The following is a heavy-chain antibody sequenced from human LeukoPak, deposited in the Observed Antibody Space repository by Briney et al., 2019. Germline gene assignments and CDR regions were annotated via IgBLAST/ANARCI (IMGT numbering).Heavy chain of an antibody. CDR2: IKQDGTEK. D-gene: IGHD3-22*01. J-gene: IGHJ4*02. Sequence: GRSLRLSCAASGVTFSKFWMNWVRHTPGKGLEWVASIKQDGTEKYYADSVKGRFTISRDNGKNSLYLQMSSLRAEDTAIYYCATQSYYYDSSGYYTTWGQGTLVTVSS. V-gene: IGHV3-7*01. CDR1: GVTFSKFW. CDR3: ATQSYYYDSSGYYTT.